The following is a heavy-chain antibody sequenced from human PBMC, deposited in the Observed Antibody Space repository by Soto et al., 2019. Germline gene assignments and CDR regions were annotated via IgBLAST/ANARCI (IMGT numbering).Heavy chain of an antibody. CDR3: ARVSPEIVVVPAAMSSYYYGMDV. CDR1: GYSFTSYW. V-gene: IGHV5-51*01. J-gene: IGHJ6*02. D-gene: IGHD2-2*01. Sequence: GESLKISCKGSGYSFTSYWIGWVRQMPGKGLGWMGIIYPGDSDTRYSPSFQGQVTISADKSISTAYLQWSSLKASDTAMYYCARVSPEIVVVPAAMSSYYYGMDVWGQGTTVTVSS. CDR2: IYPGDSDT.